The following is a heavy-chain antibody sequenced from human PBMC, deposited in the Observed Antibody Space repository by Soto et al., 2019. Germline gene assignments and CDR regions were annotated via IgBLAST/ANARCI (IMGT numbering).Heavy chain of an antibody. CDR2: IYYSGST. V-gene: IGHV4-39*01. Sequence: QLQLQESGPGLVKPSETLSLTCTVSGGSISSSSYYWGWILQPPGKGLEWIGSIYYSGSTYYNPSLKSRVTISVDTSKNQFSLKLSSVTAADTAVYYCARFHYSSSWYFWGQGTLVTVSS. J-gene: IGHJ4*02. D-gene: IGHD6-13*01. CDR3: ARFHYSSSWYF. CDR1: GGSISSSSYY.